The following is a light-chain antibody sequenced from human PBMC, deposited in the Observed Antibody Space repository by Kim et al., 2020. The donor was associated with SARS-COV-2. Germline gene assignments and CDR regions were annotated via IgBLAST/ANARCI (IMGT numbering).Light chain of an antibody. CDR3: QAWDSSTVV. V-gene: IGLV3-1*01. CDR1: KLGDKY. Sequence: VSPGQTASITCSGDKLGDKYACWYQQKPGQSPVLVIYQDNKRPSGIPERFSGSNSGNTATLTISGTQAMDEADYYCQAWDSSTVVFGGGTKVTVL. CDR2: QDN. J-gene: IGLJ2*01.